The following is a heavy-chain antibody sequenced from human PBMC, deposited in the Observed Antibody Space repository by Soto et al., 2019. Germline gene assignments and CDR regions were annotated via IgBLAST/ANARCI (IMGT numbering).Heavy chain of an antibody. D-gene: IGHD3-9*01. CDR2: MNPNNGNT. Sequence: ASVKVSCKASGYTFTNYDINWVRQATGQGLEWVGWMNPNNGNTGYAQKFQGRVTMTRDTSISTAYMELSSLRSEDTAVYYCARGGILTAYFNYMEIWGKGTTVTVSS. CDR1: GYTFTNYD. CDR3: ARGGILTAYFNYMEI. V-gene: IGHV1-8*01. J-gene: IGHJ6*03.